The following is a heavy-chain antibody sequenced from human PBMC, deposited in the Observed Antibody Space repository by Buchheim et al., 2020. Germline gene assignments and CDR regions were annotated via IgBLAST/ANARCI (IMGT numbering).Heavy chain of an antibody. CDR2: IYSGGST. Sequence: EVQLVESGGGLVQPGGSLRLSCAASGFTVSSNYMSWVRQAPGKGLEWVSVIYSGGSTYYADSVKGRFTISRDNSKNTLYLQMSSLGAEDTAVYYCARVLGVVVYYYYYGMDVWGQGTT. V-gene: IGHV3-66*01. D-gene: IGHD3-3*01. J-gene: IGHJ6*02. CDR1: GFTVSSNY. CDR3: ARVLGVVVYYYYYGMDV.